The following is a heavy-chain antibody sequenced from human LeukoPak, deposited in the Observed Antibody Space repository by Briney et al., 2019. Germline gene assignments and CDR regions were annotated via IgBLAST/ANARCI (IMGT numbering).Heavy chain of an antibody. D-gene: IGHD6-19*01. CDR1: GFTFSSYG. Sequence: GGSLRLSCAASGFTFSSYGMHWVRQAPGKGLEWVAFIRYDGSNKYYADSVKGRFTISRDNSRNTLYLQMNSLRAEDTAVYYCARASSSSGWYESLDYWGQGTLVTVSS. J-gene: IGHJ4*02. CDR3: ARASSSSGWYESLDY. CDR2: IRYDGSNK. V-gene: IGHV3-30*02.